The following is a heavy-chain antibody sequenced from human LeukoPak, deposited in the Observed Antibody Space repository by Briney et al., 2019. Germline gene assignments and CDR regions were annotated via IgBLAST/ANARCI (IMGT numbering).Heavy chain of an antibody. J-gene: IGHJ5*02. CDR2: IYTSGST. Sequence: PSETLSLTCTVSGGSISSYYWSWIRQPAGKGLEWIGRIYTSGSTNYNPSLKSRVTMSADTSKNQFSLKLSSVTAADTAVYYCARAIAAAVSYWFDPWGQGTLVTVSS. D-gene: IGHD6-13*01. V-gene: IGHV4-4*07. CDR1: GGSISSYY. CDR3: ARAIAAAVSYWFDP.